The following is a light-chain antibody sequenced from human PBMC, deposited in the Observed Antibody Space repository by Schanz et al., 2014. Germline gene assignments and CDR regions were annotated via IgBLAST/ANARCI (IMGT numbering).Light chain of an antibody. CDR2: GAS. V-gene: IGKV3-20*01. CDR1: QSVASN. J-gene: IGKJ1*01. CDR3: QHYGNSPPLT. Sequence: EIVLTQSPATLSVSPGERATLSCRASQSVASNLAWYQQKPGQAPRLLISGASSRATGVPDRFSGSGSGTDFTLSISRLEPEDFAVYYCQHYGNSPPLTFGQGTKVEI.